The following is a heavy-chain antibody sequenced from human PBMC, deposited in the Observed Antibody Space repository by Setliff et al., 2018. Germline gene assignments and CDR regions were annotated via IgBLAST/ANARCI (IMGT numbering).Heavy chain of an antibody. CDR3: ARDHDKPYYDYGDVDLSDYYYYGMDV. J-gene: IGHJ6*02. D-gene: IGHD4-17*01. CDR2: IIPILGIA. CDR1: GGTFSSYA. V-gene: IGHV1-69*10. Sequence: GASVKVSCKASGGTFSSYAISWVRQAPGQGLEWMGGIIPILGIAIYAEKFQGRVTITADESTSTAYMELSSLRSEDTAMYYCARDHDKPYYDYGDVDLSDYYYYGMDVWGQGTTVTVSS.